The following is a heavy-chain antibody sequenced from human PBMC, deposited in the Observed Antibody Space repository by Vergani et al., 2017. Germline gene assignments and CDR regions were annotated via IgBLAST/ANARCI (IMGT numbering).Heavy chain of an antibody. D-gene: IGHD3-9*01. J-gene: IGHJ4*02. CDR2: IRPKTDGETT. CDR3: TAPTKWELRYYFDY. V-gene: IGHV3-15*01. CDR1: GFTFSSAW. Sequence: EVQPVESGGGLVKPGGSLRLSCTPSGFTFSSAWMSWVRQAPGKGVVWVARIRPKTDGETTDYAAPVKGKFTISRDDSKNTLYLQMNILKTDDTAVYYCTAPTKWELRYYFDYWCQGTLVTVSS.